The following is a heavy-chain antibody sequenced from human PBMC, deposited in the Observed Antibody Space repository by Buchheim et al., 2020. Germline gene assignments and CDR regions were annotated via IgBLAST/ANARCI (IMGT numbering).Heavy chain of an antibody. V-gene: IGHV3-30*04. CDR2: ISYDGSNK. CDR1: GFTFSSYA. CDR3: ARDRGGPFDY. J-gene: IGHJ4*02. Sequence: QVQLVESGGGVVQPGRSLRLSCAASGFTFSSYAMHWVRQAPGKGLEWVAVISYDGSNKYYADSVTGRFTIYRDNSKNTLYLQMNSLRAEDTAVYYCARDRGGPFDYWGQGTL. D-gene: IGHD3-16*01.